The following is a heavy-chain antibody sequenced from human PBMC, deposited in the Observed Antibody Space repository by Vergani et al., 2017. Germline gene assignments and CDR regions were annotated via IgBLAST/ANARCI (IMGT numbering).Heavy chain of an antibody. CDR1: GFSFTSYG. CDR2: ISNDGRHT. V-gene: IGHV3-30*03. Sequence: VQLVESGGGVVQPGRSLRLSCAASGFSFTSYGMHWVRQPPGKGLEWVALISNDGRHTYYADSVRGRFSISRDNSKNTLYLQMNSLRTEDTANYYCRGEMDVWGKGTTVTVSS. CDR3: RGEMDV. J-gene: IGHJ6*03.